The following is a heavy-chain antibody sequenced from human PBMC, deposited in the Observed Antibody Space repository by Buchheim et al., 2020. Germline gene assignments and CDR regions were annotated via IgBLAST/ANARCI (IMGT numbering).Heavy chain of an antibody. V-gene: IGHV3-7*01. Sequence: EVQLVESGGGLVQPGGSLRLSCAASGFTFSSYWMSWVRQAPGKGLEWVANIKQDGSEKYYVDSVKGRFTISRDNAKNTLYLQMNSLRAEDTAVYYCARDRALVAAETNWFDPWGQGTL. CDR1: GFTFSSYW. D-gene: IGHD2-15*01. J-gene: IGHJ5*02. CDR3: ARDRALVAAETNWFDP. CDR2: IKQDGSEK.